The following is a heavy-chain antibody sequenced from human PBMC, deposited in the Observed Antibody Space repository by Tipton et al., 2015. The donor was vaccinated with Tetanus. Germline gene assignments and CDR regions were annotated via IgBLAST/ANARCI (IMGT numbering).Heavy chain of an antibody. CDR1: GGSLRSGHHY. V-gene: IGHV4-61*01. CDR2: ITSSGST. D-gene: IGHD3-3*01. Sequence: GLVKPSETLSLTCSVSGGSLRSGHHYWSWIRQPPGKGLEWLCYITSSGSTNSNYSLKSRITMPRDTSKNQFSLKLASVTAADTAVYFCGRANFDFSKKGPFDYWGQGIQVIVSA. J-gene: IGHJ4*02. CDR3: GRANFDFSKKGPFDY.